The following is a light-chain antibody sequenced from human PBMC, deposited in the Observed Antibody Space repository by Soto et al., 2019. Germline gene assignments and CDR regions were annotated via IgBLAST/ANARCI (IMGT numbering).Light chain of an antibody. J-gene: IGKJ1*01. V-gene: IGKV1-5*01. Sequence: IQMPKSPSSLSASLGDRFTVSCRASQSINSNLNWYQQKPGKAPKLLIYDASSLEGGVPSRFSGSGSGTEFTLTISGLQPDDFATYYCQQYNSFSWTFGQGTK. CDR2: DAS. CDR1: QSINSN. CDR3: QQYNSFSWT.